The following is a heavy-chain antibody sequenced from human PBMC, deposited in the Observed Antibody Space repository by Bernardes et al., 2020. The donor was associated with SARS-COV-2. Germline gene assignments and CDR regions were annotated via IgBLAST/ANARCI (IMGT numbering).Heavy chain of an antibody. CDR2: INPNSGGT. V-gene: IGHV1-2*02. Sequence: SMEFCWKASGYPFTGYYMHWVRHAPGQGLEWMGWINPNSGGTNYAQKFQGRVTMTRDKSISTAYMELSRLRSDDTAVYYCAIPPTNYDRYGMDVWGQGTTVTVSS. D-gene: IGHD3-22*01. CDR1: GYPFTGYY. CDR3: AIPPTNYDRYGMDV. J-gene: IGHJ6*02.